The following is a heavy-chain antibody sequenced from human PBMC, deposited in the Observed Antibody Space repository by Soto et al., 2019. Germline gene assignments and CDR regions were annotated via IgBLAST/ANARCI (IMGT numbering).Heavy chain of an antibody. CDR2: ISPSSGHI. CDR3: SGCSGGACHKNYGMDV. V-gene: IGHV3-21*06. J-gene: IGHJ6*02. CDR1: GFTFSSCT. Sequence: EVHLVESGGGLVKPGGSLRLSCAVSGFTFSSCTMNWVRQAPGKGLEWVSSISPSSGHIYYAESVKGRFTISRDNAKNSLFLQMNSLRGEDTAVYYCSGCSGGACHKNYGMDVWGQGTTVTVSS. D-gene: IGHD2-15*01.